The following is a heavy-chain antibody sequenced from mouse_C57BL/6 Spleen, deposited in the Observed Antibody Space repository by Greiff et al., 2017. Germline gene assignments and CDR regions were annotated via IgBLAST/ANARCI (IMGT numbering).Heavy chain of an antibody. CDR3: ARRFTTVVANYAMDY. J-gene: IGHJ4*01. Sequence: EVQLQQSGPELVKPGASVKIPCKASGYTFTDYNMDWVKQSHGKSLEWIGDINPNNGGTIYNQKFKGKATLTVDKSSSTAYMELRSLTSEDTAVYYCARRFTTVVANYAMDYWGQGTSVTVSS. V-gene: IGHV1-18*01. CDR1: GYTFTDYN. CDR2: INPNNGGT. D-gene: IGHD1-1*01.